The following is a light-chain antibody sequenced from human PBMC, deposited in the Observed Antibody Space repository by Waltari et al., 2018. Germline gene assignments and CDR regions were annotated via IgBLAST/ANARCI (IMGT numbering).Light chain of an antibody. CDR2: EVN. J-gene: IGLJ1*01. CDR1: SSDVGSYTL. Sequence: QSALTQPASVSGSPGQSITISCTGTSSDVGSYTLVSWYPQPPGKAPKVVIYEVNKRPSGVSERFSGSKSGNTASLTIAWLQAEDEAFYYCCSYAGSGTLVYAFGSGTEVTVL. CDR3: CSYAGSGTLVYA. V-gene: IGLV2-23*02.